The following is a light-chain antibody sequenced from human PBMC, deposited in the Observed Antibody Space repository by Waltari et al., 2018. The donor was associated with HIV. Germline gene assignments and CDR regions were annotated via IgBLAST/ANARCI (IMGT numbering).Light chain of an antibody. Sequence: SYELPPSPSASASPGLPASITCTGDKLGDSFCSWSQQKPGQSPVLVIYQSSKRPSEIPERFSGSNSGDTATLTISGTQAVDEADYYCQAWDSSSAVVFGGGTKLTVL. CDR2: QSS. J-gene: IGLJ2*01. CDR1: KLGDSF. CDR3: QAWDSSSAVV. V-gene: IGLV3-1*01.